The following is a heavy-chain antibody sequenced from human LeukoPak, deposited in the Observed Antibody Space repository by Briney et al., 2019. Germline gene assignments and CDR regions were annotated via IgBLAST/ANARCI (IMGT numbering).Heavy chain of an antibody. CDR1: GYTFTGYY. V-gene: IGHV1-2*02. CDR2: INPNSGGT. J-gene: IGHJ4*02. Sequence: ASVKVSCKASGYTFTGYYMHWVRQAPGQGLEWMGWINPNSGGTNYAQKFQGRVTMTRDTSISTAYMELSRLRSDDTAVYYCAREASEITIFGVVTEPFDYWGQGTLVTVSS. CDR3: AREASEITIFGVVTEPFDY. D-gene: IGHD3-3*01.